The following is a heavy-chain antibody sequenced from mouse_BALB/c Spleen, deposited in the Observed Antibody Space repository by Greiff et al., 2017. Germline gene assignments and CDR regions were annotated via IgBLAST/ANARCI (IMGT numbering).Heavy chain of an antibody. CDR1: GYTFTSYW. J-gene: IGHJ4*01. CDR2: INPSTGYT. Sequence: VQLQQSGAELAKPGASVKMSCKASGYTFTSYWMHWVKQRPGQGLEWIGYINPSTGYTEYNQKFKDKATLTADKSSSTAYMQLSSLTSEDSAVYYCARSGDGYLYAMDYWGQGTSVTVSS. V-gene: IGHV1-7*01. CDR3: ARSGDGYLYAMDY. D-gene: IGHD2-3*01.